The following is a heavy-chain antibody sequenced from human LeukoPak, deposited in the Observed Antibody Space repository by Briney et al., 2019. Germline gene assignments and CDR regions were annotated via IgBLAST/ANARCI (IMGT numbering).Heavy chain of an antibody. CDR2: ISGSGGST. V-gene: IGHV3-23*01. D-gene: IGHD3-10*01. CDR1: GFTFSSYA. CDR3: AKGQLLWFGELFPLFDY. J-gene: IGHJ4*02. Sequence: PGGYLRLSCAASGFTFSSYAMSWVRQAPGKGLEWVSAISGSGGSTYYADSVKGRFTISRDNSKNTLYLQMNSLRAEDTAVYYCAKGQLLWFGELFPLFDYWGQGTLVTVSS.